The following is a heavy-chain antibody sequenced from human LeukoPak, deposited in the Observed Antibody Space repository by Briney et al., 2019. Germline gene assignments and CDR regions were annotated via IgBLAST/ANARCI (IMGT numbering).Heavy chain of an antibody. CDR2: MNPNSGNT. J-gene: IGHJ4*02. Sequence: ASVKVSCKSSGYTFTSYGINLVRQATGQGLEWMGWMNPNSGNTGYAQKFQGRVTITRNNSISTAYKELSSLRSEDTAVYYCMLERGNYFDYWGQGTLVTVSS. CDR1: GYTFTSYG. V-gene: IGHV1-8*03. D-gene: IGHD1-1*01. CDR3: MLERGNYFDY.